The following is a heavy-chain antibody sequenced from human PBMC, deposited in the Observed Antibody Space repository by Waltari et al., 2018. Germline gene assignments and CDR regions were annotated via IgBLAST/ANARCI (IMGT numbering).Heavy chain of an antibody. CDR2: MNPNSGNT. Sequence: QVQLVQSGAEVKKPGASVKVSCKASGYTFTSYDINWVRQATGQGLEWMGWMNPNSGNTGYAQKCQGRVTMTRNTSISTAYMELSSLRSEDTAVYYCARTFTMVRGGVISTPGYWGQGTLVTVSS. V-gene: IGHV1-8*01. D-gene: IGHD3-10*01. J-gene: IGHJ4*02. CDR1: GYTFTSYD. CDR3: ARTFTMVRGGVISTPGY.